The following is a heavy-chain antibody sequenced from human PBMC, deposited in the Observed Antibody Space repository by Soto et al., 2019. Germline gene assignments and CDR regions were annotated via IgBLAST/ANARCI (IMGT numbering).Heavy chain of an antibody. D-gene: IGHD6-13*01. V-gene: IGHV6-1*01. CDR2: TYYRSKWHN. CDR3: AKQTSDSTWYGGIDY. J-gene: IGHJ4*02. Sequence: PSQTLSLTCAISGDSVSSNTAAWNWIRQSPSRGLEWLGRTYYRSKWHNDYAVSVKSQIIINPDTSKNHVSLQLNSVTPEDTGIYFCAKQTSDSTWYGGIDYWGQGTMGTVS. CDR1: GDSVSSNTAA.